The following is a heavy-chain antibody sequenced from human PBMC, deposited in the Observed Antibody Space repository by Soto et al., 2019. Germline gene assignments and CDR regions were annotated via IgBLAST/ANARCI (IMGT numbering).Heavy chain of an antibody. CDR1: GLTFSSYS. V-gene: IGHV3-48*01. CDR2: ISSSSSTI. J-gene: IGHJ6*03. CDR3: AREPGRGYYYYYMDV. Sequence: PGGSLRLSCAASGLTFSSYSMNWVRQAPGKGLEWVSYISSSSSTIYYADSVKGRFTISRDNAKNSLYLQMNSLRAEDSAVYYCAREPGRGYYYYYMDVWGKGTTVTVSS.